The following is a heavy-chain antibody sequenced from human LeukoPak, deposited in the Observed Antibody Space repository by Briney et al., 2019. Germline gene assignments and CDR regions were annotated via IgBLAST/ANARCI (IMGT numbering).Heavy chain of an antibody. V-gene: IGHV3-9*01. D-gene: IGHD3-22*01. CDR3: AKAPNYYDSSGYLFDY. CDR1: GFTFDDYA. Sequence: GGTLRLSCAASGFTFDDYAMHWVRQAPGKGLEWVSGISWNSGSIGYADSVKGRFTISRDNAKNSLYLQMNSLRAEDTALYYCAKAPNYYDSSGYLFDYWGQGTLVTVSS. CDR2: ISWNSGSI. J-gene: IGHJ4*02.